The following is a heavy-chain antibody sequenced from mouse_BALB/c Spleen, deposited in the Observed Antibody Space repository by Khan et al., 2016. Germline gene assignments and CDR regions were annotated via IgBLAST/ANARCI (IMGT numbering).Heavy chain of an antibody. Sequence: EVELVESGGGLVKPGGSLKLSCAASGFTFSDYYMYWVRQTPEKRLEWVATISDGGSYTYYPDSVKGRFTISRDNANLYLQMSSLNSEDTAMYYCARDLNWYFDVWGAGTTVTVSS. J-gene: IGHJ1*01. CDR3: ARDLNWYFDV. CDR1: GFTFSDYY. CDR2: ISDGGSYT. V-gene: IGHV5-4*02.